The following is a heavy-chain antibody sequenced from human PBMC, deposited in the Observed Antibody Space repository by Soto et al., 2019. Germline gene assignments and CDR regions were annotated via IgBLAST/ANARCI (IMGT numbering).Heavy chain of an antibody. CDR1: GFTFSTYS. CDR2: ISYTSGTI. CDR3: ARDNGLAGSFDP. D-gene: IGHD2-21*01. V-gene: IGHV3-48*02. J-gene: IGHJ5*02. Sequence: GGSLRLSCAASGFTFSTYSMNWVRQAPGKGLEWVSYISYTSGTIFYADSVRGRFTISRDNAKNSLFLQMSSLRDEDTAVYYCARDNGLAGSFDPWGQGTLVTVSS.